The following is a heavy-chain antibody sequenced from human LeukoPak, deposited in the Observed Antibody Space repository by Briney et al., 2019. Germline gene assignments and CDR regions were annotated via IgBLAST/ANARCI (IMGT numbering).Heavy chain of an antibody. J-gene: IGHJ4*02. CDR1: GYTFTSYY. Sequence: ASVKVSCKASGYTFTSYYMHWVRQAPGQGLEWMGIINPSGGSTSYAQKFQGRVTMTRDTSTSTVYMELSSLRSEDTAVYYCARSSQLLLDSPTNTLYYFDYWGQGTLVTVSS. V-gene: IGHV1-46*01. CDR3: ARSSQLLLDSPTNTLYYFDY. CDR2: INPSGGST. D-gene: IGHD5-24*01.